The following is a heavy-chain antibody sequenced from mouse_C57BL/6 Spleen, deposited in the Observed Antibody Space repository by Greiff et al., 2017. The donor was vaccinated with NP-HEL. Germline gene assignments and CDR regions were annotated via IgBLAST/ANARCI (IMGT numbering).Heavy chain of an antibody. V-gene: IGHV1-55*01. CDR1: GYTFTSYW. CDR3: ARSSGYPYYYAMDY. Sequence: QVQLQQSGAELVKPGASVKMSCKASGYTFTSYWITWVKQRPGQGLEWIGDIYPGSGSTNYNEKFKSKATLTVDTSSSTAYMQLSSLTSEDSAVYYCARSSGYPYYYAMDYWGQGTSVTVSS. D-gene: IGHD3-2*02. J-gene: IGHJ4*01. CDR2: IYPGSGST.